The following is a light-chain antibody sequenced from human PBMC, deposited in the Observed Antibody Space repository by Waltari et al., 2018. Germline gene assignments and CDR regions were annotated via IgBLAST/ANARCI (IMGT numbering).Light chain of an antibody. CDR1: QSVSSF. CDR2: DAS. J-gene: IGKJ4*01. Sequence: EIVLTQSPASLSLSPGERATLSCRASQSVSSFLAWYQQKPGQAPRLLIYDASNRATGSPARFSGSGSGTDFPLTISSLEPEDFAVYSCQQRSNWPLTFGGGTKVEIK. V-gene: IGKV3-11*01. CDR3: QQRSNWPLT.